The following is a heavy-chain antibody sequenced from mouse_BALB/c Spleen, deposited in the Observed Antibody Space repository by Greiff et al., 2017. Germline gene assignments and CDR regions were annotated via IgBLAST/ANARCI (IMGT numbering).Heavy chain of an antibody. V-gene: IGHV1-67*01. CDR1: GYTFTDYA. Sequence: VQLQESGPELVRPGVSVKISCKGSGYTFTDYAMHWVKQSHAKSLEWIGVISTYSGNTNYNQKFKGKATMTVDKSSSTAYMELARLTSEDSAIYYCARSAYYRYDGTWFAYWGQGTLVTVSA. CDR3: ARSAYYRYDGTWFAY. CDR2: ISTYSGNT. J-gene: IGHJ3*01. D-gene: IGHD2-14*01.